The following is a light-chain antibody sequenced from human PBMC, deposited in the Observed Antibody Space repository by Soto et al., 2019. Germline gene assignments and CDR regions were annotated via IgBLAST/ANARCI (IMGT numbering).Light chain of an antibody. Sequence: DLQMTQSPSTLSASVGDRVTITCRASQSISSWLAWYQQKPGKAPKLLIYDASTLESGVPSRFSGSGSGTEFTLTITSLQPDDFATYYCQQYNVYSPWTFGQGTKVEIK. J-gene: IGKJ1*01. CDR2: DAS. V-gene: IGKV1-5*01. CDR3: QQYNVYSPWT. CDR1: QSISSW.